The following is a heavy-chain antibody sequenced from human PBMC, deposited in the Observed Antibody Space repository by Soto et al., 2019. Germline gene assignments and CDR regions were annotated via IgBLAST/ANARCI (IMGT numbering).Heavy chain of an antibody. D-gene: IGHD2-21*02. V-gene: IGHV4-59*08. CDR1: SDSISSYY. CDR3: ARAGGDPLYYLDY. CDR2: TDYSGNT. J-gene: IGHJ4*02. Sequence: QVQLQESGPGLVRPSETLSLTCTVSSDSISSYYWIWIRQSPGTGLEWIGYTDYSGNTNYNPSLKSRVTISGDTSKNQFALRLSSVTAADTAVYYCARAGGDPLYYLDYWGQGTLVTVSS.